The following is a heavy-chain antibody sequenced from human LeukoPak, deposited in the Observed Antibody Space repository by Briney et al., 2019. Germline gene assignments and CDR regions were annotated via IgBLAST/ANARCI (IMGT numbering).Heavy chain of an antibody. CDR1: GDSLTSYW. Sequence: GESLEISCKSAGDSLTSYWIGWVRQMPAEGVEWGGIIYSCDSDTRYSPSFQGQVTISADKSISTAYLPRSTLKAPDTAMYYCARHRDLARSNVFDIWGEGTMVTVS. CDR2: IYSCDSDT. J-gene: IGHJ3*02. CDR3: ARHRDLARSNVFDI. V-gene: IGHV5-51*01.